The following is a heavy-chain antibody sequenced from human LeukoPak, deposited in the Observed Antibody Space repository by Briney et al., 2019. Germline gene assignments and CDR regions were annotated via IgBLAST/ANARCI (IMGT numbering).Heavy chain of an antibody. D-gene: IGHD3-3*01. Sequence: KPSETLSLTCTVSGGSISSYYWSWIRQPPGKGLEWIGYIYYSGSTNYNPSLKSRVTISVDTSKNQFSLKPSSVTAADTAVYYCARSFHYDFWSGYYSMTVGAFDIWGQGTMVTVSS. CDR2: IYYSGST. CDR1: GGSISSYY. CDR3: ARSFHYDFWSGYYSMTVGAFDI. J-gene: IGHJ3*02. V-gene: IGHV4-59*01.